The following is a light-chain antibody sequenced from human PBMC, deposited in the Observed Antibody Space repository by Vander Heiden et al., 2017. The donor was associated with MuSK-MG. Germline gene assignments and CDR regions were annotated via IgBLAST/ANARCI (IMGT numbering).Light chain of an antibody. CDR3: QQENSYPFT. Sequence: DIQMTQSPSTLSASVGDRVTITCRGSQSISSWLAWYQQKPGKAPKLMIYKESSLEFTLTISSLQPDDFATYYCQQENSYPFTFGHGTKVDIK. CDR2: KES. CDR1: QSISSW. V-gene: IGKV1-5*03. J-gene: IGKJ3*01.